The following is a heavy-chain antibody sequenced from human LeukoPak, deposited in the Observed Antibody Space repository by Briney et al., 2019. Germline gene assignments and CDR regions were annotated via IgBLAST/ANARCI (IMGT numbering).Heavy chain of an antibody. CDR1: GFIFSDYA. D-gene: IGHD4-17*01. V-gene: IGHV3-30*04. J-gene: IGHJ4*02. CDR2: ISHDGTNK. Sequence: GGSLRLSCAASGFIFSDYAMHWVRQAPGKGLEWVAIISHDGTNKYHADSVKGRFTISRDNSKNTLYLQMNSLIDEDTAVYLCARDFGGLRRNYYFDYWGQGTLVTVSS. CDR3: ARDFGGLRRNYYFDY.